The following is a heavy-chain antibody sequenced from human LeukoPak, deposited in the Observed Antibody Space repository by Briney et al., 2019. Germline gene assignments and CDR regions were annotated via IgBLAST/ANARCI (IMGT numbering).Heavy chain of an antibody. V-gene: IGHV3-30-3*01. D-gene: IGHD1-26*01. Sequence: HPGGSLRLSCAASGFTFSSYAMHWVRQAPGKGLEWVAVISYDGSNKYYADSVKGRFTISRDNSKNTLYLQMNSLRAEDTAVYYCAAVGATRAYFEYWGQGTLVTVSS. CDR2: ISYDGSNK. CDR3: AAVGATRAYFEY. J-gene: IGHJ4*02. CDR1: GFTFSSYA.